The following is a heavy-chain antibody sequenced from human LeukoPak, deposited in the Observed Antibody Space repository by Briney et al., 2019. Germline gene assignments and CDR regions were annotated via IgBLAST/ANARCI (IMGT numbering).Heavy chain of an antibody. D-gene: IGHD3-22*01. Sequence: PGGSLRLSCAASGFTFSSHWMHWVRQAPGKGLVWVSRINTDGSSTSYADSVKGRFTISRDNAKNTLYLQMNSLRAEDTAVYYCARDSYYYDSSGYYGYWGQGTLVTVSS. J-gene: IGHJ4*02. CDR3: ARDSYYYDSSGYYGY. V-gene: IGHV3-74*01. CDR1: GFTFSSHW. CDR2: INTDGSST.